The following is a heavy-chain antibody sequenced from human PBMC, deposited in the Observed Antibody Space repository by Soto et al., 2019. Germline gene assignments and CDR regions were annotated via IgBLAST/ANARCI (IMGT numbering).Heavy chain of an antibody. CDR2: IIPIFGTA. CDR1: GGTFSSYA. D-gene: IGHD5-12*01. V-gene: IGHV1-69*12. J-gene: IGHJ6*02. Sequence: QVQLVQSGAEVKRHGSSMKVSCNASGGTFSSYAISWVRQAPGQGLEWMGGIIPIFGTANYAQKFQGRVTITADESTSTAYMELSSLRSEDTAVYYCLVATSKLYYYGMDVWGQGTTVTVSS. CDR3: LVATSKLYYYGMDV.